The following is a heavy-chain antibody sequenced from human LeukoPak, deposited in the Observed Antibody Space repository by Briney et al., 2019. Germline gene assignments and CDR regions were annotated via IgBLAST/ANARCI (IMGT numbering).Heavy chain of an antibody. CDR2: FSATDGSA. J-gene: IGHJ3*01. CDR1: GFTFSSYT. V-gene: IGHV3-23*01. CDR3: ARAKIAAAGTGAFDV. D-gene: IGHD6-13*01. Sequence: GGSLRLACAASGFTFSSYTMTWVRQAPGKGLEWVSAFSATDGSAQYAESVEGRFTISRDNSKNTLFLQMNSLGAEDTAVYYCARAKIAAAGTGAFDVWGQGTPVTVSS.